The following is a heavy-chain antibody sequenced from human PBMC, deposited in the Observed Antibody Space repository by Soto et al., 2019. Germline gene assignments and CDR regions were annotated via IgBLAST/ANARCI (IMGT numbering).Heavy chain of an antibody. Sequence: QVQLVQSGAEVKKPGASVKVSCKASGYTFTSYGISWVRQAPGQGLEWMGWISAYNGNTNYAQKLKGRVTMTTDTSTSTDYMEQRSLRSDDTAVYYCARDHDSSGYYYYRGQGTLVTVSS. CDR2: ISAYNGNT. V-gene: IGHV1-18*01. CDR1: GYTFTSYG. D-gene: IGHD3-22*01. J-gene: IGHJ4*02. CDR3: ARDHDSSGYYYY.